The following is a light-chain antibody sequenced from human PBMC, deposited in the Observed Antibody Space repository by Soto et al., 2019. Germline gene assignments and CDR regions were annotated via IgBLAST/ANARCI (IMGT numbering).Light chain of an antibody. J-gene: IGLJ2*01. CDR1: NSDVGGYNY. V-gene: IGLV2-14*01. Sequence: QSALTQPASVSGSPGQSITISCTGTNSDVGGYNYVSWYQRNPGKAPKLMIYDVSNRPSGVSNRFSGSKSGNTASLTISGLQADDEADYYCSSYTRTSTLVVFGGGTKVTVL. CDR2: DVS. CDR3: SSYTRTSTLVV.